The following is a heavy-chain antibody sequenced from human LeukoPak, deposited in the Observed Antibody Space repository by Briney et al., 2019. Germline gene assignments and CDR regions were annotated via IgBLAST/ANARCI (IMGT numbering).Heavy chain of an antibody. J-gene: IGHJ4*02. V-gene: IGHV3-23*01. D-gene: IGHD2-21*02. CDR3: GKAQTACGGDCYSNFDY. Sequence: PGGSLRLSCAASGFTFSSYAMSWVRQAPGEGLEWVSAISGSGGNTYYADSVKGRLTISRDNSKNTLYLQMNSLRAEDTAAYYCGKAQTACGGDCYSNFDYWGQGTLVSVSS. CDR1: GFTFSSYA. CDR2: ISGSGGNT.